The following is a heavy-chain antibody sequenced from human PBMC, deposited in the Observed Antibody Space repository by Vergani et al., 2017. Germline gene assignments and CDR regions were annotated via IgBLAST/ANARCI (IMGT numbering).Heavy chain of an antibody. CDR3: ARDYSSGWRSLDY. V-gene: IGHV7-4-1*01. Sequence: VQLVQSGAEVKKPGASVKVSCKASGYTFTSYAMNWVRQAAGQGLEWMGWINTNTGNPTYAQGFTGRFVFSLDTSVSTAYLQICSLKAEDTAVYYCARDYSSGWRSLDYWGQGTLVTVSS. D-gene: IGHD6-19*01. CDR2: INTNTGNP. J-gene: IGHJ4*02. CDR1: GYTFTSYA.